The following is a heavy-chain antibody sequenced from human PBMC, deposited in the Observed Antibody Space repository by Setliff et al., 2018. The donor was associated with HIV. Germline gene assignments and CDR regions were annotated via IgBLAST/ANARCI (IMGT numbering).Heavy chain of an antibody. Sequence: SETLSLTCTVSGGSISSYYWSWIRQPPGKGLEWIGYIYYSGSTNYNPSLKSRVTISVDTSKNQFSLKLNSVTAADTAVYYCARGSPEAFQDSGWYNWGQGTLVTVTS. D-gene: IGHD6-19*01. CDR2: IYYSGST. V-gene: IGHV4-59*01. CDR1: GGSISSYY. CDR3: ARGSPEAFQDSGWYN. J-gene: IGHJ4*02.